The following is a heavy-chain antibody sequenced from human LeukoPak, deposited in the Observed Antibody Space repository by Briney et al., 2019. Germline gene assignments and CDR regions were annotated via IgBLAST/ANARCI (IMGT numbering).Heavy chain of an antibody. V-gene: IGHV3-23*01. Sequence: GGLLGFSRAASGFTFSSYAMSWVRQAPGKGLEWVSAISGSGGSTYYADSVKGRFTISRDNSKNTLYLQMNSLRAEDTAVYYCAKVFYYGSGSYYSLVDYWGQGTLVTVSS. CDR3: AKVFYYGSGSYYSLVDY. D-gene: IGHD3-10*01. CDR2: ISGSGGST. CDR1: GFTFSSYA. J-gene: IGHJ4*02.